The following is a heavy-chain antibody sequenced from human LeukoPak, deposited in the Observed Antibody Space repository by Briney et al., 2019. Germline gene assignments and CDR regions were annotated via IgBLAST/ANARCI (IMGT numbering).Heavy chain of an antibody. CDR3: ARSFYSGNSGYYSPFAY. V-gene: IGHV3-74*01. CDR2: INSDGSST. J-gene: IGHJ4*02. Sequence: GGSLRLSCAASGVTFSSYWMHWVRQTPGMGLVWVSRINSDGSSTTYADSVKGRFTISRDNANNTLYLQMNSLRAEDTAVYYCARSFYSGNSGYYSPFAYWGQGTLVSVSS. CDR1: GVTFSSYW. D-gene: IGHD3-22*01.